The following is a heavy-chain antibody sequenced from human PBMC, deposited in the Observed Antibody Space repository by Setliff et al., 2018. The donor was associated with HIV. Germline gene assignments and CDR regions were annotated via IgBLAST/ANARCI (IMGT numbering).Heavy chain of an antibody. Sequence: GGSLRLSCAASGFTFRNHAMHWVRQAPGKGLEWVAVISYDGSNKFYADSVKGRFTISRDNSKNTLYLQMNSLRADDTAIYYCARDDPAGGIDYWGQGTLVTVSS. D-gene: IGHD1-26*01. CDR3: ARDDPAGGIDY. V-gene: IGHV3-30*04. CDR2: ISYDGSNK. J-gene: IGHJ4*02. CDR1: GFTFRNHA.